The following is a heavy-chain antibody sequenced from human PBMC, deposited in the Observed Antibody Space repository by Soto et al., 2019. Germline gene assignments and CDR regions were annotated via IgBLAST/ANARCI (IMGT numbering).Heavy chain of an antibody. J-gene: IGHJ6*02. V-gene: IGHV1-8*01. Sequence: QVQLVQSGAEVKPGASVKVSCKASGYTFTSYDINWVRQATGQGLEWMGWMNPNSGNTGYAQKFQGRGTMTRNTSISTAYMELSSLRSEDTAVYYCAVKLRFLEWLSPGLDVWGQGTTVTVSS. CDR3: AVKLRFLEWLSPGLDV. D-gene: IGHD3-3*01. CDR1: GYTFTSYD. CDR2: MNPNSGNT.